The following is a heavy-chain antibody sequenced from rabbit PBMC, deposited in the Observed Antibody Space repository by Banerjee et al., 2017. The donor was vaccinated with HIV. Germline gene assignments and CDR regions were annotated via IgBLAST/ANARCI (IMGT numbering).Heavy chain of an antibody. CDR3: ARHYSTNGYDL. D-gene: IGHD7-1*01. V-gene: IGHV1S40*01. CDR2: IYAGSSGST. Sequence: QSLEESGGDLVKPGASLTLTCTASGFSFSSSYFMYWVRQAPGKGLEWIACIYAGSSGSTYYASWAKGRFTISKTSSTTVTLQMTSLTAADTATYFCARHYSTNGYDLWGPGTLVTVS. J-gene: IGHJ4*01. CDR1: GFSFSSSYF.